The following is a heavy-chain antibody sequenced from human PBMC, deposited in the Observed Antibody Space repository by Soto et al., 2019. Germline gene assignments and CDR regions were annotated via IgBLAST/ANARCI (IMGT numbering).Heavy chain of an antibody. J-gene: IGHJ4*02. CDR2: ISYDGSNK. CDR3: ARGWSRSSSWYEMWGSVDY. V-gene: IGHV3-30-3*01. D-gene: IGHD6-13*01. CDR1: GFAFSSYA. Sequence: GGSLRLSCAASGFAFSSYAMHWVRQAPGKGLEWVAVISYDGSNKYYADSVKGRFTISRDNSKNTLYLQMNSLRAEDTAVYYCARGWSRSSSWYEMWGSVDYWGQGTLVTVSS.